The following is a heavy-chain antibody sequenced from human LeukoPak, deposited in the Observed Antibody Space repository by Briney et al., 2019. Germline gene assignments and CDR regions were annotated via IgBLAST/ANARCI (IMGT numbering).Heavy chain of an antibody. CDR2: INPDRSTT. CDR1: GFTFSDYY. V-gene: IGHV3-74*01. D-gene: IGHD3-10*01. CDR3: AKDLHYGSADY. Sequence: PGGSLRLSCAASGFTFSDYYMSWIRQAPGKGLVWVSFINPDRSTTNYADSVRGRFTISRDNAKNALYLQMNSLRAEDTAVYYCAKDLHYGSADYWGQGTLVTVSS. J-gene: IGHJ4*02.